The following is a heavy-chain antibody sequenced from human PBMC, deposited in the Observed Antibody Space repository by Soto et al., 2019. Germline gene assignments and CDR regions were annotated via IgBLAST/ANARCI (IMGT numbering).Heavy chain of an antibody. CDR1: GYTFTSYD. Sequence: ASVKVSCKASGYTFTSYDINWVRQATGQGLEWMGWMNPNSGNTGYAQKFQGRVTMTRNTSISTAYMELSSLRSEDTAVYYCARANYDFWSGSHIFSEVYYYYYMDVWGKGTTVTVSS. J-gene: IGHJ6*03. CDR3: ARANYDFWSGSHIFSEVYYYYYMDV. D-gene: IGHD3-3*01. CDR2: MNPNSGNT. V-gene: IGHV1-8*01.